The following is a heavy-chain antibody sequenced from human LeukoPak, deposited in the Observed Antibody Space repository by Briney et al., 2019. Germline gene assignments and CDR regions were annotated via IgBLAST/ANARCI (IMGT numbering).Heavy chain of an antibody. CDR3: ARANIVVVTAARWFDP. V-gene: IGHV3-30-3*01. J-gene: IGHJ5*02. D-gene: IGHD2-21*02. CDR2: ISYDGSNK. Sequence: GGSLRLSCAASGFTFSSYAMHWVRQAPGKGLEWVAVISYDGSNKYYADSVKGRFTISRDNSKNTLCLQMNSLRAEDTAVYYCARANIVVVTAARWFDPWGQGTLVTVSS. CDR1: GFTFSSYA.